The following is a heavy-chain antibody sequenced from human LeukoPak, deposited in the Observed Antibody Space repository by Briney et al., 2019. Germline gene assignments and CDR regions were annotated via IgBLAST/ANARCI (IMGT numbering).Heavy chain of an antibody. CDR3: GYTNNFYH. V-gene: IGHV3-7*01. Sequence: GESLRLSCVASGLSISGQWMNCVRQAPGQGLEWVANIKHDGSEEHYVDSVKGRFTISRDDGRNSVSLQMNSVRAEDTAVYYCGYTNNFYHWGQGTLVVVSS. CDR2: IKHDGSEE. J-gene: IGHJ4*02. CDR1: GLSISGQW. D-gene: IGHD3-16*02.